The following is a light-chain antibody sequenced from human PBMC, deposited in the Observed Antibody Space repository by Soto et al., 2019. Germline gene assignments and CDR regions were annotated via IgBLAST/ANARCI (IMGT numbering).Light chain of an antibody. CDR3: SSYTSSSTLYV. V-gene: IGLV2-14*01. CDR1: SSDVGSYNY. J-gene: IGLJ1*01. CDR2: EVS. Sequence: QSALTQPASVSGSTGQSITISCTGASSDVGSYNYVSWYQQHPGKAPKLMIYEVSNRPSGVSNRFSGSKSGNTASLTISGLQAEDEADYYCSSYTSSSTLYVFGTGTKLTV.